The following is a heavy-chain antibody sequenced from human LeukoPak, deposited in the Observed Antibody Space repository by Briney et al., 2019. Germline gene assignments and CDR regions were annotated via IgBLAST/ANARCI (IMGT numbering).Heavy chain of an antibody. CDR3: AREEQHDSSGYYDGAVDY. V-gene: IGHV1-2*02. CDR2: INPNSGGT. Sequence: ASVKVSCKASGYTFTGYYMHWVRQAPGQGLEWMGWINPNSGGTNYAQKFQGGVTMTRDTSISTAYMELSRLRSDDTAVYYCAREEQHDSSGYYDGAVDYWGQGTLVTVSS. D-gene: IGHD3-22*01. J-gene: IGHJ4*02. CDR1: GYTFTGYY.